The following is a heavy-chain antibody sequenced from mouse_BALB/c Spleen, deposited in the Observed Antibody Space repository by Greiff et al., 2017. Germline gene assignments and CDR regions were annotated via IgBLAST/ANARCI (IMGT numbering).Heavy chain of an antibody. D-gene: IGHD2-3*01. Sequence: VQLQQTGPELVKPGASVKISCKASGYSFTDYIMLWVKQSHRKSLEWIGNINPYYGSTSYNLKFKGKATLTVDKSSSTAYMQLNSLTSEDSAVYYCARTGSYDGYYIFAYWGQGTLVTVSA. V-gene: IGHV1-39*01. J-gene: IGHJ3*01. CDR3: ARTGSYDGYYIFAY. CDR2: INPYYGST. CDR1: GYSFTDYI.